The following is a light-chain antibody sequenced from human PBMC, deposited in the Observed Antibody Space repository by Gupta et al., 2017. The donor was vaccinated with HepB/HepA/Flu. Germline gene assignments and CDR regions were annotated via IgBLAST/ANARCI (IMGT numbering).Light chain of an antibody. J-gene: IGKJ1*01. V-gene: IGKV3-15*01. Sequence: EIVMTQSPATLSVSSGERVALFCRASQSVHINLAWIQQKPGQAPRVLFYGASTRATGVPARFSGSGSRTEFTFTITSLHSEDVAVYYCQQDNNRPWTFGQGTKVEIK. CDR2: GAS. CDR3: QQDNNRPWT. CDR1: QSVHIN.